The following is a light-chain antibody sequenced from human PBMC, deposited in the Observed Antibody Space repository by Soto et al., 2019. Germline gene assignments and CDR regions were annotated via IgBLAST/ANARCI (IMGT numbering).Light chain of an antibody. Sequence: EIVLTQSPGTLSLSPGERATLSCSASQRVSSSNLAWYQQKPGLAPRLLIYGASSRAAGIPDRFSGSGSGTDFTLTISRLEPEDFAVYSCQQYGSSPRTFGQGTKVEIK. CDR1: QRVSSSN. CDR3: QQYGSSPRT. J-gene: IGKJ1*01. V-gene: IGKV3-20*01. CDR2: GAS.